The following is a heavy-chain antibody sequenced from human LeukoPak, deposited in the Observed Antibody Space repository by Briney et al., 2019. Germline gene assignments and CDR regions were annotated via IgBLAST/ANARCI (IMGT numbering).Heavy chain of an antibody. Sequence: ASVKVSCKASGGTFSSYAISWVRQAPGQGLEWMGGIIPIFGTANYAKKFQGRVTITTDESTRTASMELSSPGSEATAASYFARFSVVTRSFDYWGEGSLVTVSA. D-gene: IGHD2-21*02. J-gene: IGHJ4*02. CDR1: GGTFSSYA. CDR2: IIPIFGTA. V-gene: IGHV1-69*05. CDR3: ARFSVVTRSFDY.